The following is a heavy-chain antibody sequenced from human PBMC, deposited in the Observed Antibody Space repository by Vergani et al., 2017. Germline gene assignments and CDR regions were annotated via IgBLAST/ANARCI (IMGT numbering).Heavy chain of an antibody. D-gene: IGHD6-13*01. J-gene: IGHJ6*02. V-gene: IGHV3-33*01. Sequence: QVQLVESGGGVVQPGRSLRLSCAASGFTFSSYGMHWVRQAPGKGLEWVAVIWYDGSNKYYAASVKGRFTISRDNSKNTLYLQMNSLRAEDTAVYYCARVIRVDSSSWYDYGMDVWGQGTTVTVSS. CDR2: IWYDGSNK. CDR3: ARVIRVDSSSWYDYGMDV. CDR1: GFTFSSYG.